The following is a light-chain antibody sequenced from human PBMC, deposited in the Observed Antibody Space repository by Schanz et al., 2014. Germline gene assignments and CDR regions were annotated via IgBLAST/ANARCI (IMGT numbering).Light chain of an antibody. V-gene: IGKV3-20*01. CDR2: GAS. CDR1: QTVTSNY. CDR3: QQYDNSLPWT. J-gene: IGKJ1*01. Sequence: EIVLTQSPGTLSLSPGERATLSCRASQTVTSNYLAWYQQKPGQAPRLLIYGASNRATGIPARFSGSGSGTEFTLTISRLEPEDFAVYYCQQYDNSLPWTFGQGTKVEIK.